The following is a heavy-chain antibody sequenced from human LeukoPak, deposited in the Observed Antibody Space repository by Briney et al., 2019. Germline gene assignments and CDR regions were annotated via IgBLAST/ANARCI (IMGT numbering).Heavy chain of an antibody. V-gene: IGHV3-20*04. CDR2: ITWNGVGT. Sequence: GGSLRLSCAAFGFTFDDYGMIWVRQAPGKGLEWVSYITWNGVGTAYADSMKGRFTVSRDNVKNSLFLQMDSLRAEDTALYYCARSMTTVTTRFFDLWGRGTLVTVSS. D-gene: IGHD4-17*01. CDR3: ARSMTTVTTRFFDL. CDR1: GFTFDDYG. J-gene: IGHJ2*01.